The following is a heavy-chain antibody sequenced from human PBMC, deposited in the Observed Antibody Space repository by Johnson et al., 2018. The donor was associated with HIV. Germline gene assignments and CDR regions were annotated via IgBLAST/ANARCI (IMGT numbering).Heavy chain of an antibody. D-gene: IGHD2-2*01. V-gene: IGHV3-7*05. Sequence: VQLVESGGGLVQPGGSLRLSCAASGFTFSSYWMSWVSQAPGIGLAGVANIQQAGSEKSNVDSVKGRFTIPRANAKNSLYLQMNSLRAEDTAVYYCARDRKYQLLLKLSSADAFDIWGQGTMVTVSS. CDR3: ARDRKYQLLLKLSSADAFDI. CDR2: IQQAGSEK. CDR1: GFTFSSYW. J-gene: IGHJ3*02.